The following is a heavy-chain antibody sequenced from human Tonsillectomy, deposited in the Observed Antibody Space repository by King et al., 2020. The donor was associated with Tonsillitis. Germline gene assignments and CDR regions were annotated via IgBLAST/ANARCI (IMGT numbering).Heavy chain of an antibody. D-gene: IGHD3-9*01. V-gene: IGHV5-51*01. CDR1: GYRFTSYW. J-gene: IGHJ4*02. CDR2: IYPGDSDT. CDR3: ERHTPPAHYDILTGYPDY. Sequence: EAQLVQSGAEVKKPGESLKLSCEGSGYRFTSYWIGWVRQMPGKGLEWMGIIYPGDSDTRYNPSFRGQVTISADESVSTAYLQWSSLKASDTAVYYCERHTPPAHYDILTGYPDYWGQGTLVTVSS.